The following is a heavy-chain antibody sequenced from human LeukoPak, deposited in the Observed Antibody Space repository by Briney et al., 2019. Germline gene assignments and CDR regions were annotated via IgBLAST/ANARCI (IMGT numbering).Heavy chain of an antibody. J-gene: IGHJ4*02. Sequence: GGSLRLSCAASGFTFSSYWMSWVRQAPGKGLEWVSSISSSSSNMHYADSVKGRLTISRDNAKNSLYLQINSPRAEDTAVYYCVRGDSRDYWGQGTLVTVSS. CDR1: GFTFSSYW. D-gene: IGHD6-13*01. V-gene: IGHV3-21*01. CDR2: ISSSSSNM. CDR3: VRGDSRDY.